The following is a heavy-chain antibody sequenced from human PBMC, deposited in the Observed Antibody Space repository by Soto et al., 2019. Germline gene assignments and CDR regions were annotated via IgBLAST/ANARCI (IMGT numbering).Heavy chain of an antibody. CDR3: ARAATAAAPYYFDS. CDR1: GFTFSSYG. D-gene: IGHD6-13*01. CDR2: IWYDGSNK. J-gene: IGHJ4*02. Sequence: QVQLVESGGGVVQPGRSLRLSCAASGFTFSSYGMHWVRQAPGKGLEWVAVIWYDGSNKYYADSVKGRFTISRDNSKNTLYLQMNSLRAEDTDVYYCARAATAAAPYYFDSWGQGTLVTVSS. V-gene: IGHV3-33*01.